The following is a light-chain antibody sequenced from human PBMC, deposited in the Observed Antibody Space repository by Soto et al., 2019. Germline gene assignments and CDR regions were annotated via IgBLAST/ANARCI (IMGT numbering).Light chain of an antibody. CDR2: WAS. V-gene: IGKV4-1*01. Sequence: DIVMTQSPDSLAVSLGERATINCKSSQSILHSSNNKNYLAWYQQNPGQHPKLLLYWASTRESGVPDRFSGSWSGTDFTLTISSLQAEDVAVYYCQQYYNVPYTFGQGTKLEIK. CDR1: QSILHSSNNKNY. CDR3: QQYYNVPYT. J-gene: IGKJ2*01.